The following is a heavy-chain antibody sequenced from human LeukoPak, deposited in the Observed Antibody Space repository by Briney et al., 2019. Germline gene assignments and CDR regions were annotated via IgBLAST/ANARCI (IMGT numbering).Heavy chain of an antibody. V-gene: IGHV3-23*01. J-gene: IGHJ4*02. CDR1: GFTFSSYA. D-gene: IGHD3-10*01. Sequence: GGSLRLSCAASGFTFSSYAMSWVRQAPGKGLXXXXXXXGSGGSTYYADSVKGRFTISRDNSKNTLYLQMNSLRAEDTAVYYCAKVPYYYGSGSYYTFDYWGQGTLVTVSS. CDR3: AKVPYYYGSGSYYTFDY. CDR2: XXGSGGST.